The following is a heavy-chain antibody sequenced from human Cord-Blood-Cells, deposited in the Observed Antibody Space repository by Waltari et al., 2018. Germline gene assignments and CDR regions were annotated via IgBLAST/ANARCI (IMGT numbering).Heavy chain of an antibody. D-gene: IGHD6-6*01. CDR1: GYTFTGYY. CDR3: ARGGYSSSYYFDN. CDR2: FNPTSGGT. J-gene: IGHJ4*02. Sequence: QVQLVQSGAEVKKPGASVKASCKASGYTFTGYYMHWVRKAPGQGLGWMGWFNPTSGGTNYAQKLQGWVTMTRETHISTAYRELSRLRSDDTAVYYCARGGYSSSYYFDNWGQGTLVTVSS. V-gene: IGHV1-2*04.